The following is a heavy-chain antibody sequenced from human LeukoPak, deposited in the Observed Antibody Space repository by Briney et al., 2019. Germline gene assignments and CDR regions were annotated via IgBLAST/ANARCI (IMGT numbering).Heavy chain of an antibody. CDR3: ARSQDLSGYHLGY. CDR2: IYYSGST. CDR1: GGSISSSSYY. J-gene: IGHJ4*02. D-gene: IGHD3-22*01. Sequence: SETLSLTCTVSGGSISSSSYYWGWIRQPPGKGLEWIGSIYYSGSTYYNPSLKSRVTISVDTSKNQFSLKLSSVTAADTAVYYCARSQDLSGYHLGYWGQGTLVTVSS. V-gene: IGHV4-39*01.